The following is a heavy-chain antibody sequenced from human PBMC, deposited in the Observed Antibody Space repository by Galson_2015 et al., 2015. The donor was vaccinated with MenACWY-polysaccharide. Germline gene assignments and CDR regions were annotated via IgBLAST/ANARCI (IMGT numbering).Heavy chain of an antibody. CDR2: ISYESANK. V-gene: IGHV3-30-3*01. D-gene: IGHD3-22*01. J-gene: IGHJ4*02. Sequence: SLRLSCAASGFTFSSFWMSWVRQAPGKGLEWVAVISYESANKFYVESVQGRFTISRDNSKNTVYLQMNSLRPEDTAIYYCAKRFTPYDTSSGLDYWGQGTLVTVST. CDR3: AKRFTPYDTSSGLDY. CDR1: GFTFSSFW.